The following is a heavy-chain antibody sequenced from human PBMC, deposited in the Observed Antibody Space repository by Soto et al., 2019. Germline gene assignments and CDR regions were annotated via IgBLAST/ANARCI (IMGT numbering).Heavy chain of an antibody. D-gene: IGHD2-2*01. CDR3: GTTTGDYYGMDV. V-gene: IGHV5-51*01. CDR2: IYPGDSDT. CDR1: GYSFSSHW. J-gene: IGHJ6*02. Sequence: GESLKISCEGSGYSFSSHWIAWVRQMPGKGLEWMGIIYPGDSDTRYSPSFQGQVTISADKSISTAYLQWSSLKASDTAMYYCGTTTGDYYGMDVWGQGTTGTVS.